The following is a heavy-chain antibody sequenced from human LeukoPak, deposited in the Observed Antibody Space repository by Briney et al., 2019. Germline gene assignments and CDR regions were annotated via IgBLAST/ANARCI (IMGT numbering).Heavy chain of an antibody. CDR2: ISSSGSTI. D-gene: IGHD1-1*01. V-gene: IGHV3-11*04. CDR1: GFTFSDYY. CDR3: ARDNEGVPYYYYYYMDV. J-gene: IGHJ6*03. Sequence: KTGGSLRLSCAASGFTFSDYYMSWIRQAPGKGLEWVSYISSSGSTIYYADSVKGRFTISRDNAKNSLYLQMNSLSAEDTAVYYCARDNEGVPYYYYYYMDVWGKGTTVTVSS.